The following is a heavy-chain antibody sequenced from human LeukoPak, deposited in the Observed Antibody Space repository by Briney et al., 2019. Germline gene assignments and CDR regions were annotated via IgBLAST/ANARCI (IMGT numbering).Heavy chain of an antibody. V-gene: IGHV4-59*01. CDR3: ARSGSTAFDY. CDR1: GGSISSYY. Sequence: SETLSLTCTVSGGSISSYYWSWIRQPAGKGLEWIGHIYYSGSTSYNPSIKSRVTISVDTSKNQFSLTLTSVTAADTAVYYCARSGSTAFDYWGQGTLVTVSS. CDR2: IYYSGST. D-gene: IGHD1-26*01. J-gene: IGHJ4*02.